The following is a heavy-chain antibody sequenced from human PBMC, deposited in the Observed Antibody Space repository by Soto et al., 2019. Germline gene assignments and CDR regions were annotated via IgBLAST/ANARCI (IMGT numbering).Heavy chain of an antibody. CDR3: ASLRNEYDSSGSPWCDP. J-gene: IGHJ5*02. D-gene: IGHD3-22*01. V-gene: IGHV1-3*01. CDR2: INAGNGNT. CDR1: GYTFTSYA. Sequence: ASVKVSCKASGYTFTSYAMHWVRQAPGQRLEWMGWINAGNGNTKYSQKFQGRVTITRDTSASTAYMELSSLRSEDTAVYYCASLRNEYDSSGSPWCDPWGQGTLVTVSS.